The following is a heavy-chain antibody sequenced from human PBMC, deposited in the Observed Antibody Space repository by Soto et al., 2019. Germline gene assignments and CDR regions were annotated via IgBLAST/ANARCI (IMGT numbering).Heavy chain of an antibody. V-gene: IGHV1-18*01. CDR3: ARAVEIVATISLRYYYYYMDV. Sequence: ASVKVSCKASGYTFTSYGISWVRQAPGQGLEWMGWISAYNGNTNYAQKLQGRVTMTTDTSTSTAYMELRSLRSDDTAVYYCARAVEIVATISLRYYYYYMDVWGKWTTVTVSS. CDR2: ISAYNGNT. J-gene: IGHJ6*03. CDR1: GYTFTSYG. D-gene: IGHD5-12*01.